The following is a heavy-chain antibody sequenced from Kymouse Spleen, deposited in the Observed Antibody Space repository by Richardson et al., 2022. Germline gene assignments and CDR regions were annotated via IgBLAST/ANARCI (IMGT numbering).Heavy chain of an antibody. CDR2: IYYSGST. J-gene: IGHJ4*02. Sequence: QVQLQESGPGLVKPSETLSLTCTVSGGSISSYYWSWIRQPPGKGLEWIGYIYYSGSTNYNPSLKSRVTISVDTSKNQFSLKLSSVTAADTAVYYCARGSSWYPYWGQGTLVTVSS. CDR3: ARGSSWYPY. V-gene: IGHV4-59*01. CDR1: GGSISSYY. D-gene: IGHD6-13*01.